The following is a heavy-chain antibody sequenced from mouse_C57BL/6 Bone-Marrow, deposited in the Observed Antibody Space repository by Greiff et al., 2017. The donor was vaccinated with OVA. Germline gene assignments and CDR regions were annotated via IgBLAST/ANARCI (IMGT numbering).Heavy chain of an antibody. CDR1: GYTFTSYW. CDR2: IHPNSGST. J-gene: IGHJ4*01. Sequence: QVQLQQPGAELVKPGASVKLSCKASGYTFTSYWMHWVKQRPGQGLEWIGMIHPNSGSTNYNETFKSKATLTVDKSSSTAYMQLSSLTSEDSAVYCCERSMGNYGAMDYWGQGTSDTVSS. V-gene: IGHV1-64*01. D-gene: IGHD2-1*01. CDR3: ERSMGNYGAMDY.